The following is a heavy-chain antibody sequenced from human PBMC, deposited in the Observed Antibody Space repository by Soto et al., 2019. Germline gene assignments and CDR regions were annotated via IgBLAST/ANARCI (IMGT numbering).Heavy chain of an antibody. D-gene: IGHD6-13*01. CDR1: GGSISSGDYY. CDR3: ARRYSSAFDI. CDR2: IYYSGST. V-gene: IGHV4-30-4*02. J-gene: IGHJ3*02. Sequence: SETLSLTCTVSGGSISSGDYYWSWIRQPPGEGLEWIGYIYYSGSTYYNPSLKSRVTISVDTSKNQFSLKLNSVTAADTAVYYCARRYSSAFDIWGQGTMVTVSS.